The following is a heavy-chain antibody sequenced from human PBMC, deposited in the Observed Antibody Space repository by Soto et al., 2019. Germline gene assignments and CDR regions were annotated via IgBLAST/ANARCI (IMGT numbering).Heavy chain of an antibody. CDR3: AKYSAYQTKNCFDY. CDR2: ISSSSSYI. Sequence: GGSLRLSCAASGFTFSSYSMNWVRQAPGKGLEWVSSISSSSSYIYYADSVKGRLTISRDNSKNTLYLQMNSLRAEDTAVYYCAKYSAYQTKNCFDYWGQGTLVTVSS. J-gene: IGHJ4*02. V-gene: IGHV3-21*04. D-gene: IGHD5-12*01. CDR1: GFTFSSYS.